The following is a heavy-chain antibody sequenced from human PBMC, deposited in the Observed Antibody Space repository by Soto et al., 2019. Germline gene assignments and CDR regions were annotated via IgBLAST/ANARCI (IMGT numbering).Heavy chain of an antibody. V-gene: IGHV1-8*01. D-gene: IGHD4-17*01. Sequence: QVQLVQSGAEVTKPGASVKVSCKASGYTFTSYDITWVRQATGQGLEWMGWMNPNSGNTGYAQKIQGRVTMTRNTSRSTAYMELGSLRSEDTAVYYCARTLYGDNVDSCGQGTLVTVSS. J-gene: IGHJ4*02. CDR3: ARTLYGDNVDS. CDR1: GYTFTSYD. CDR2: MNPNSGNT.